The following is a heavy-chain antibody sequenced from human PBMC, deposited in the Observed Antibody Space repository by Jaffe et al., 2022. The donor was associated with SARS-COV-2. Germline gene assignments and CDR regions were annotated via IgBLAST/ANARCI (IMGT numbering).Heavy chain of an antibody. CDR3: ARGGTMIVDPRPPYYYYGMDV. CDR1: GGTFSSYA. J-gene: IGHJ6*02. Sequence: QVQLVQSGAEVKKPGSSVKVSCKASGGTFSSYAISWVRQAPGQGLEWMGGIIPIFGTANYAQKFQGRVTITADESTSTAYMELSSLRSEDTAVYYCARGGTMIVDPRPPYYYYGMDVWGQGTTVTVSS. V-gene: IGHV1-69*01. D-gene: IGHD3-22*01. CDR2: IIPIFGTA.